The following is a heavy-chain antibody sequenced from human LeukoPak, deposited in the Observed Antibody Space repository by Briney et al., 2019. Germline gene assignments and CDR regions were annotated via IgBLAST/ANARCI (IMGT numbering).Heavy chain of an antibody. D-gene: IGHD3-10*01. CDR2: IYHSGST. J-gene: IGHJ4*02. Sequence: SETLSLTCTVSGYSISSGYYWGWIRQPPGKGLEWIGSIYHSGSTYYNPSLKSRVTISVDTSKNQFSLKLSSVTAADTAVYYCAGFYGSGGEDYWGQGTLVTVSS. CDR1: GYSISSGYY. CDR3: AGFYGSGGEDY. V-gene: IGHV4-38-2*02.